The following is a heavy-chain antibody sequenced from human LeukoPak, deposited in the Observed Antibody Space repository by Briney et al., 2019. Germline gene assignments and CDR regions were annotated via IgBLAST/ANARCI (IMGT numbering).Heavy chain of an antibody. CDR2: IYYSGST. J-gene: IGHJ4*02. Sequence: PSETLSLTCTVSGASVSGSPYYWGWIRQPPGKGLEWIGSIYYSGSTYYNPSLKSRVTISVDTSKNQFSLKLSSVTAADTAVYYCASFFGVVIRNFDYWGQGTLVTVSS. CDR1: GASVSGSPYY. CDR3: ASFFGVVIRNFDY. D-gene: IGHD3-3*01. V-gene: IGHV4-39*07.